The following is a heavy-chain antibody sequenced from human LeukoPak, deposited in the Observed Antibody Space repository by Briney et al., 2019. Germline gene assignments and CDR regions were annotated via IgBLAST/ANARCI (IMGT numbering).Heavy chain of an antibody. J-gene: IGHJ4*02. CDR1: GGSISSYY. Sequence: SETLSLTCTVSGGSISSYYWSWIRQPPGKGLEWIGYIYYSGSTNYNPSLKSRVTISVDMSKNHFSLRLRSVTAADTAMYYCARGTLYRGWSYYLDFWGQGSQVTVSS. D-gene: IGHD6-19*01. CDR2: IYYSGST. CDR3: ARGTLYRGWSYYLDF. V-gene: IGHV4-59*12.